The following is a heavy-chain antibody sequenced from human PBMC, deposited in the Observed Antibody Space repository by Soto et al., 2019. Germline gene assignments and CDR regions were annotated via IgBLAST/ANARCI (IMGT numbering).Heavy chain of an antibody. CDR3: ARVTGP. CDR2: IYHSGST. CDR1: GGSFSGYY. V-gene: IGHV4-34*01. D-gene: IGHD7-27*01. Sequence: PSETLSLTCAVYGGSFSGYYWSWIRQPPGKGLEWIGYIYHSGSTYYNPSLKSRVTISVDRSKNQFSLKLTSVTAADTAVYYCARVTGPWGQGTLVTVSS. J-gene: IGHJ5*02.